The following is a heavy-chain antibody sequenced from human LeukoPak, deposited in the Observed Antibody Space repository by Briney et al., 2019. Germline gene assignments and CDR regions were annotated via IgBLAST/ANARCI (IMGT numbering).Heavy chain of an antibody. Sequence: PSETLSLTCAVYGGSFSGYYWSWIRQPPGKGLEWIGEINHSGSTNYNPSLKSRVTISVDTSKNQFSLKLSSVTAADTAVYYCAGPTVLFDYWGQGTLVTVSS. CDR2: INHSGST. V-gene: IGHV4-34*01. CDR1: GGSFSGYY. CDR3: AGPTVLFDY. D-gene: IGHD4-17*01. J-gene: IGHJ4*02.